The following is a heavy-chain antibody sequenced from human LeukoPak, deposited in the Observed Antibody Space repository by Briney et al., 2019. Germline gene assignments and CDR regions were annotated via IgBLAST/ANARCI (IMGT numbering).Heavy chain of an antibody. V-gene: IGHV4-59*08. CDR1: GGSISSYS. J-gene: IGHJ5*02. CDR2: IYGGNP. Sequence: SATPSLTRTVSGGSISSYSWNWIRPHPGNGLEWIGRIYGGNPNYNPSFMGRVTIPFATSKNRLSLDLPLVTAADTAVYYSAIRAREQRDSSPGNWLDPWGQGTLVTVSS. D-gene: IGHD1-14*01. CDR3: AIRAREQRDSSPGNWLDP.